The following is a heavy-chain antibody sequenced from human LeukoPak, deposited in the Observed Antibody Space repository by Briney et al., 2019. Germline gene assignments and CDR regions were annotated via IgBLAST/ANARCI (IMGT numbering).Heavy chain of an antibody. Sequence: SVKVSCKASGGTFSSYAISWVRQAPGQGLEWMVRIIPIFGTANYAQKFQGRVTITTDESTSTAYMELSSLRSEDTAVYYCASSIGLYSSGWGQPAPGDAFDIWGRGTMVTVSS. CDR1: GGTFSSYA. CDR3: ASSIGLYSSGWGQPAPGDAFDI. V-gene: IGHV1-69*05. J-gene: IGHJ3*02. D-gene: IGHD6-19*01. CDR2: IIPIFGTA.